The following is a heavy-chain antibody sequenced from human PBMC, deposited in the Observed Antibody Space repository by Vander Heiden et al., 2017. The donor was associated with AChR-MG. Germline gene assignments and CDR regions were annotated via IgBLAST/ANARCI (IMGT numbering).Heavy chain of an antibody. CDR1: GYSFTSYW. CDR3: AVLQGDMLVAFDI. D-gene: IGHD4-4*01. CDR2: IYPGDSDT. Sequence: EAQLVQSGAEVKTPGESLKISCKGSGYSFTSYWMGWVRQMPGKGLEGMGIIYPGDSDTRYSPAFQGQVTISADKSISTAYLQWSSLKASDTAMYYCAVLQGDMLVAFDIWGQGTMVTVSS. J-gene: IGHJ3*02. V-gene: IGHV5-51*01.